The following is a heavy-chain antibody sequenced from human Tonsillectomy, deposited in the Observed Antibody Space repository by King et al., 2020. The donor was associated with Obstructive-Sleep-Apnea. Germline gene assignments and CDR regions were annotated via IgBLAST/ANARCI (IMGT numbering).Heavy chain of an antibody. V-gene: IGHV4-34*01. CDR3: ARGKQLVRLGRLRTTYYFDY. J-gene: IGHJ4*02. CDR1: CGSFSGYY. CDR2: INHSGST. D-gene: IGHD6-13*01. Sequence: VQLQQWGGGLLKPSETLSLTCAFYCGSFSGYYWNWIRQPPGKGLEWIGEINHSGSTNYNPSLKSRVTISVDTSKNQFSLKRNSVTAADTAVYYCARGKQLVRLGRLRTTYYFDYWGQGTLVTVSS.